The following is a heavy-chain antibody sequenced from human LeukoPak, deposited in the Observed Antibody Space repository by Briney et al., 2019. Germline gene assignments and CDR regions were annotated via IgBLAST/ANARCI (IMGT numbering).Heavy chain of an antibody. CDR2: INPNSGGT. D-gene: IGHD6-19*01. Sequence: VASVKVSCKASGYTFTGYYMHWVRQAPGQGLEWMGWINPNSGGTNYAQKFQGRVTMTRDTSISTAYMELSRLRSDDTAVYYCARGSKRSQRYSSGPGGYWGQGTLVTVSS. J-gene: IGHJ4*02. CDR1: GYTFTGYY. CDR3: ARGSKRSQRYSSGPGGY. V-gene: IGHV1-2*02.